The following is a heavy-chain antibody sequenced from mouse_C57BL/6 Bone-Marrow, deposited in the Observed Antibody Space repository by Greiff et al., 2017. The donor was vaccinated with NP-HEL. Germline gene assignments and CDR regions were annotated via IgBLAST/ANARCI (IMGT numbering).Heavy chain of an antibody. CDR1: GYTFTSYW. Sequence: VKLMESGAELAKPGASVKLSCKASGYTFTSYWMHWVKQRPGQGLEWIGYINPSSGYTKYNQKFKDKATLNADKSSSTAYMQLSSLTYEDSAVYYCARENYGPHWYFDVWGTGTTVTVSS. J-gene: IGHJ1*03. D-gene: IGHD1-1*02. V-gene: IGHV1-7*01. CDR3: ARENYGPHWYFDV. CDR2: INPSSGYT.